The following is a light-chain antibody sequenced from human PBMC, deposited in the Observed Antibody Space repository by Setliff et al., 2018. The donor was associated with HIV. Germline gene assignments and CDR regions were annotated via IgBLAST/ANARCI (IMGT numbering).Light chain of an antibody. CDR2: NVY. Sequence: QSVLTQPASVSGSPGQSITISCTGTSSDVGGHNYVSWYQQHPGKAPKLIIYNVYLLASGVSPRFSASKSGNTASLTIFGLQSEDEGDYYCCSYSRSTVPYVFGSGTKVTVL. V-gene: IGLV2-14*03. CDR1: SSDVGGHNY. J-gene: IGLJ1*01. CDR3: CSYSRSTVPYV.